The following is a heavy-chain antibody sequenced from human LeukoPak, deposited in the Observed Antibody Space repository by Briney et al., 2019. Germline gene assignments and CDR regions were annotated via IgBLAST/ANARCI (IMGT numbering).Heavy chain of an antibody. CDR1: GFTFSTYE. Sequence: PGGSLRLSCAASGFTFSTYEMNWVRQAPGKGLEWVSYISSSGANIDYSDSVKGRFTISRDNAENSLYLQMNSLRAEDTAVYYCARWVTTGIDYWGQGTLVTVSS. J-gene: IGHJ4*02. CDR3: ARWVTTGIDY. V-gene: IGHV3-48*03. CDR2: ISSSGANI. D-gene: IGHD4-17*01.